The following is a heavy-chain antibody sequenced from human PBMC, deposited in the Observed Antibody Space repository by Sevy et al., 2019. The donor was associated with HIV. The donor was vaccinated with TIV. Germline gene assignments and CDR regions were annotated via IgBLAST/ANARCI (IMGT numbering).Heavy chain of an antibody. CDR1: GFTFSSYG. V-gene: IGHV3-30*18. CDR3: AKDNAVTTGVGLYYYYGMDV. J-gene: IGHJ6*02. CDR2: ISYDGSNK. D-gene: IGHD4-17*01. Sequence: GGSLRLSCAASGFTFSSYGVHWVRQAPGKGLEWVAVISYDGSNKYYADSVKGRFTISRDNSKNTLYLQMNSLRAEDTAVYYCAKDNAVTTGVGLYYYYGMDVWGQGTTVTVSS.